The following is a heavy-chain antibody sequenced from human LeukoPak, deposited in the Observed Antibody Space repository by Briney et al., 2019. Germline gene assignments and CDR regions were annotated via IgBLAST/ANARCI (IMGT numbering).Heavy chain of an antibody. J-gene: IGHJ5*02. CDR2: IIPIFGTA. V-gene: IGHV1-69*13. Sequence: SVKVSCRASGGTFSSYAISWVRQAPGQGLEWMGGIIPIFGTANYAQKFQGRVTITADESTSTAYMELSSLRSEDTAVYYCAREGGIAVAGYWFDPWGQGTLVTVSS. D-gene: IGHD6-19*01. CDR1: GGTFSSYA. CDR3: AREGGIAVAGYWFDP.